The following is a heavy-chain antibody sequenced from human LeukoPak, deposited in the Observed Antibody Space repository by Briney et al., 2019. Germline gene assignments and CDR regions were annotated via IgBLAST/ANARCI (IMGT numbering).Heavy chain of an antibody. J-gene: IGHJ3*02. CDR3: ARGGYSYDAFDI. D-gene: IGHD5-18*01. V-gene: IGHV4-59*01. CDR1: GGSISSYY. Sequence: SETLSLTCTVSGGSISSYYWSWIRQPPGKGLEWIGYIYYSGSTNYNPSLRSRVTISVDTSKNQFSLKLSSVTAADTAVYYCARGGYSYDAFDIWGQGTMVTVSS. CDR2: IYYSGST.